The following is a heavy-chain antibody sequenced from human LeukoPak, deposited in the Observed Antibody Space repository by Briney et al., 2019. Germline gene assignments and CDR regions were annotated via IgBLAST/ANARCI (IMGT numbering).Heavy chain of an antibody. D-gene: IGHD4-17*01. CDR1: GFTFSGYG. CDR3: ARATYGDYPFDY. V-gene: IGHV3-30*19. CDR2: ISYDGSNK. J-gene: IGHJ4*02. Sequence: GGSLRLSCAASGFTFSGYGLHWVRQAPGKGLEWVAVISYDGSNKYYADSVKGRFTISRDNSKNTLYLQMNSLRAEDTAVYYCARATYGDYPFDYWGQGTLVTVSS.